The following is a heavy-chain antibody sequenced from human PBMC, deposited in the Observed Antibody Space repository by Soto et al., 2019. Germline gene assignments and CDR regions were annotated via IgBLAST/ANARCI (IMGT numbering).Heavy chain of an antibody. Sequence: QVQLQQWGAGLLKPSETLSLTCAVYGGSFSGYYWSWIRQPPGKGLEWIGEINHSGSTNYNPSLKSRVTISVDTSKNQFSLKLSSVTAADKAVYYCARGEAPHYRLWFGSTRNWFDPWGQGTLVTVSS. CDR1: GGSFSGYY. V-gene: IGHV4-34*01. J-gene: IGHJ5*02. CDR2: INHSGST. D-gene: IGHD3-10*01. CDR3: ARGEAPHYRLWFGSTRNWFDP.